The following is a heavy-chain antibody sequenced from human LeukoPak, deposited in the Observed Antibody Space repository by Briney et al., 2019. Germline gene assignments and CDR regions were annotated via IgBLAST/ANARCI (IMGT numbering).Heavy chain of an antibody. Sequence: SETLSLTCTVSGGSISRNYWTWIRQPPGKGLEWIGYMYYSGSTNYNPSLKSRVTMSVDTSKNQFSLKLSSVTAADTAVYYCARGTYYYDSSGSTLQHWGQGTLVTVSS. V-gene: IGHV4-59*01. CDR2: MYYSGST. CDR3: ARGTYYYDSSGSTLQH. D-gene: IGHD3-22*01. CDR1: GGSISRNY. J-gene: IGHJ1*01.